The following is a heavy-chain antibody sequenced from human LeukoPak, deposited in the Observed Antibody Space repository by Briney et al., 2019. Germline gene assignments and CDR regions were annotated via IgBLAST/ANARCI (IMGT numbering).Heavy chain of an antibody. CDR3: ARDPSNDSGYDPRHY. CDR2: ISSSSSYI. D-gene: IGHD5-12*01. J-gene: IGHJ4*02. V-gene: IGHV3-21*01. CDR1: GFTFSSYS. Sequence: GGSLRLSCAASGFTFSSYSMNWVRQAPGKGLEWVSSISSSSSYIYYADSVKGRFTISRNNAKNSLYLQMNSLRAEDTAVYYCARDPSNDSGYDPRHYWGQGTLVTVSS.